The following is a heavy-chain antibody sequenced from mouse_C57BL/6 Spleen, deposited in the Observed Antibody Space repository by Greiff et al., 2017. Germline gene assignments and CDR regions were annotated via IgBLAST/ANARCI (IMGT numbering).Heavy chain of an antibody. J-gene: IGHJ4*01. V-gene: IGHV14-2*01. CDR3: ARDGSSYAMDY. CDR2: IDPEDGET. Sequence: EVQLQQSGAELVKPGASVKLSCTASGFNIKDYYMHWVKQRTEQGLEWIGRIDPEDGETKYAPNFQGKATITADTSSNTAYLQLSSLTSEDTAVYYCARDGSSYAMDYWGQGTSGTVSS. D-gene: IGHD1-1*01. CDR1: GFNIKDYY.